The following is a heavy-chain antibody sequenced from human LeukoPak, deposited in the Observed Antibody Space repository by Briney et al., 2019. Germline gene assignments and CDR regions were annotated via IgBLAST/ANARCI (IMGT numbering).Heavy chain of an antibody. V-gene: IGHV3-23*01. CDR2: ISGSGGST. D-gene: IGHD3-10*01. J-gene: IGHJ4*02. CDR3: AKDGSRITMVRGVIITYFDY. CDR1: GFTFSSYA. Sequence: PGGSLRLSCAASGFTFSSYAMSWVRQAPGKGLEWVSAISGSGGSTYCADSVKGRFTISRDNSKNTLYLQMNSLRAEDTAVYYCAKDGSRITMVRGVIITYFDYWGQGTLVTVSS.